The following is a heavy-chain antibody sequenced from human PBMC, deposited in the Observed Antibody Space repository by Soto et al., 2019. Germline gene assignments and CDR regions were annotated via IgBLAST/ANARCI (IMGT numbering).Heavy chain of an antibody. CDR1: GGSISSSSYY. Sequence: QLQLQESGPGLVKPSETLSLTCTVSGGSISSSSYYWGWIRQPPGKGLEWIGSIYYSGSTYYNPSLKSRVTISVDTSKNQFSLKLSSVTAADTAVYYCARAKAFGGVIVIPDWFDPWGQGTLVTVSS. CDR3: ARAKAFGGVIVIPDWFDP. V-gene: IGHV4-39*01. J-gene: IGHJ5*02. D-gene: IGHD3-16*02. CDR2: IYYSGST.